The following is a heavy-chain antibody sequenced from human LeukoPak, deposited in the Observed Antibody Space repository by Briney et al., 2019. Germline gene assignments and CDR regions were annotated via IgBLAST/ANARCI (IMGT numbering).Heavy chain of an antibody. CDR3: AKDITYYYDSSGYWSLGY. CDR1: GFTFDDYA. J-gene: IGHJ4*02. CDR2: ISEDGGST. D-gene: IGHD3-22*01. Sequence: GGSLRLSCAASGFTFDDYAMHWVRQAPGKGLEWVSLISEDGGSTYYADSVKGRFTISRDNSKNSLYLQMNNLRTEDTALYYCAKDITYYYDSSGYWSLGYWGQGTLVTVSS. V-gene: IGHV3-43*02.